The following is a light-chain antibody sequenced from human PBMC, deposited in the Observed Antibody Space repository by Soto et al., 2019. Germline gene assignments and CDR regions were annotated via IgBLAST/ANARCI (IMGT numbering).Light chain of an antibody. J-gene: IGLJ3*02. CDR1: SSDVGAYKY. Sequence: QSALTQPPSASGSPGQSVTISCTGTSSDVGAYKYVSWYQQHPGKAPKLIIYEVSERPSGVPDRFSGSKSGNTASLTVSGLQAEDEADYYCSSYVGNDNWVFGGVTKLTV. CDR3: SSYVGNDNWV. CDR2: EVS. V-gene: IGLV2-8*01.